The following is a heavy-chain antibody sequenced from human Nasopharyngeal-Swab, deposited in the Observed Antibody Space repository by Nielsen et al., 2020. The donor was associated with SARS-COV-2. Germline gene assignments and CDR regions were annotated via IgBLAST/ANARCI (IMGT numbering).Heavy chain of an antibody. J-gene: IGHJ4*02. V-gene: IGHV4-34*01. CDR2: IDHSGST. Sequence: RQAPGKGLEWIGEIDHSGSTNYNPSLKSRVTISVDTSKNQFSLKLSSVTAADTAVYYCARGPTQQLVRDYWGQGTLVTVSS. CDR3: ARGPTQQLVRDY. D-gene: IGHD6-13*01.